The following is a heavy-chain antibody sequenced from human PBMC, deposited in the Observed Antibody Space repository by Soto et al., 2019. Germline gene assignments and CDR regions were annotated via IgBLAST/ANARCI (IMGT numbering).Heavy chain of an antibody. D-gene: IGHD3-3*01. V-gene: IGHV1-8*01. Sequence: QVQLVQSGAEVKKPGASVKVSCKASGYTFTSYDINWVRQATGQGLEWMGWMNPNSGNTGYAQKFQGRVTMTRNTSISTAYMELSSLRSEDTAVYYCARPSGVVFGVFTQYYFDYWGQGTLVTVSS. CDR2: MNPNSGNT. J-gene: IGHJ4*02. CDR1: GYTFTSYD. CDR3: ARPSGVVFGVFTQYYFDY.